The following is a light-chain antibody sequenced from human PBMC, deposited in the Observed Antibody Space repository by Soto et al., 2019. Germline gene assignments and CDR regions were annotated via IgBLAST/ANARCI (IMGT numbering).Light chain of an antibody. J-gene: IGKJ5*01. CDR3: KQYTDWPTT. V-gene: IGKV3-15*01. CDR2: GAY. Sequence: EIVMTQSPATLSVSPGEGATLSCRASQSISTTVTWYQQKPGQAPRLLIYGAYTRATGIQVRFTGSGSGTEFTLIIRSLQSEDLAVYYCKQYTDWPTTFGQGTRLEIK. CDR1: QSISTT.